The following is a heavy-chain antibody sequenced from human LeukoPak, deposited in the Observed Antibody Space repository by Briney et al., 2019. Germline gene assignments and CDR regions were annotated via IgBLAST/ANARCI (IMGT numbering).Heavy chain of an antibody. V-gene: IGHV3-21*01. CDR3: AIYILTGYYTDY. Sequence: GGSLRLSCAASGFTFSSYSMNWVRQAPGKGLEWVSSISSSSSYIYYADSVKGRFTISRDNAKNSLYLQMNSLRAEDTAVYYCAIYILTGYYTDYWGQGTLATVSS. CDR1: GFTFSSYS. J-gene: IGHJ4*02. D-gene: IGHD3-9*01. CDR2: ISSSSSYI.